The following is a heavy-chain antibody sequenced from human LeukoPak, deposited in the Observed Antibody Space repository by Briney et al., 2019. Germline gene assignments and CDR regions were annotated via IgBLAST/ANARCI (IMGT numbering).Heavy chain of an antibody. CDR2: ISGDGSER. CDR3: VKDLADAMMVEAAMDS. CDR1: GFTFHGYV. J-gene: IGHJ4*02. Sequence: QPGGSLRLSCAATGFTFHGYVMHWVRQAPGKGLEWVSLISGDGSERHYADSVKGRFTISRDNSKNSLHLQMNSLRSEDTAFYYCVKDLADAMMVEAAMDSWGQGTLVTVSS. V-gene: IGHV3-43*02. D-gene: IGHD2-15*01.